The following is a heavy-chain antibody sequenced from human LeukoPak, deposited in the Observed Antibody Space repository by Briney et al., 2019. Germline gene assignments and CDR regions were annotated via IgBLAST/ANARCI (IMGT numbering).Heavy chain of an antibody. CDR3: ARFGVTTAIFDY. D-gene: IGHD4-17*01. V-gene: IGHV3-66*01. CDR1: GFTVSSNY. J-gene: IGHJ4*02. CDR2: IYSGGST. Sequence: GGSLRLSCAASGFTVSSNYMSWVRQAPGKGLEWVSVIYSGGSTYYADSVKGRFTISRDNSKNTLYLQMNSLRAEDTAVYYCARFGVTTAIFDYWGQGTLVTVSS.